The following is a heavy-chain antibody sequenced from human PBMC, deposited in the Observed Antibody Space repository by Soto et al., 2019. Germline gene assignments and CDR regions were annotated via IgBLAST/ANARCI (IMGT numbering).Heavy chain of an antibody. CDR3: AKDLYPTYYYHTPTHIFDS. Sequence: GGSLRLSCAASGFTFTNYGMSWVRQAPGRGLEWVSTISGGGHDTYYADSVKGRFTISRDDSDDTLYLQMHSPRAEDTAVYSCAKDLYPTYYYHTPTHIFDSWGHGTLLTVSS. CDR1: GFTFTNYG. J-gene: IGHJ5*01. CDR2: ISGGGHDT. D-gene: IGHD3-22*01. V-gene: IGHV3-23*01.